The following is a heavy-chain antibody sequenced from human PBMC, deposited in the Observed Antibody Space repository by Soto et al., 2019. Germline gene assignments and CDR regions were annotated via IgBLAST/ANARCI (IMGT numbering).Heavy chain of an antibody. J-gene: IGHJ4*02. CDR2: ISNNGGST. Sequence: QRLSREATGFTYTAYWVHRVRQDPGKGLEWVSTISNNGGSTYSADSVKGRFTISRDNSKNTLYLQMNSLRAEDTAVYYCAKDPDISGWYQTDLDYWGQGTLVTVSS. D-gene: IGHD6-19*01. V-gene: IGHV3-23*01. CDR3: AKDPDISGWYQTDLDY. CDR1: GFTYTAYW.